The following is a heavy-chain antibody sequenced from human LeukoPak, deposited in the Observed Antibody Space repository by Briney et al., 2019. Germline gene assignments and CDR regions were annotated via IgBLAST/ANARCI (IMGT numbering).Heavy chain of an antibody. Sequence: GGSLRLFCAASGFTFSSYWMSWVRQAPGKGLEWVANIKQDGSDKYYVDSVKGRFTISSDNAKNSLYLQMNSLRAEDTAVYYCAREDSSGYANFDYWGQGTLVTVSS. CDR1: GFTFSSYW. CDR2: IKQDGSDK. V-gene: IGHV3-7*01. D-gene: IGHD3-22*01. J-gene: IGHJ4*02. CDR3: AREDSSGYANFDY.